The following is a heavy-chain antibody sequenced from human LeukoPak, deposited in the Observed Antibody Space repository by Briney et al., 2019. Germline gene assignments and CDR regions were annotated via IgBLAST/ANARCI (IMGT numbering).Heavy chain of an antibody. V-gene: IGHV4-59*01. CDR1: GGSISSYY. J-gene: IGHJ4*02. D-gene: IGHD3-22*01. Sequence: SETLSLTCTVSGGSISSYYWSWIRQPPGKGLGWIGYIYYSGSTNYNPSLKSRVTISVDTSKNQFSLKLSSVTAADTAVYYCARGGVSSGSDYWGQGTLVTVSS. CDR3: ARGGVSSGSDY. CDR2: IYYSGST.